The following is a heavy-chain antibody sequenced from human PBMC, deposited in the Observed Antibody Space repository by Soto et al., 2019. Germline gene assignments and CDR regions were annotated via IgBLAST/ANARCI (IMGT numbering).Heavy chain of an antibody. CDR1: GGSFSGYY. J-gene: IGHJ3*02. CDR3: ARGLYCTNGVCTRSGDAFDI. Sequence: SETLSLTCAVYGGSFSGYYWSWIRQPPGKGLEWIGEINHSGSTNYNPSLKSRVTISVDTSKNQFSLKLSSVTAADTAVYYCARGLYCTNGVCTRSGDAFDIWGQGTMVTVSS. D-gene: IGHD2-8*01. V-gene: IGHV4-34*01. CDR2: INHSGST.